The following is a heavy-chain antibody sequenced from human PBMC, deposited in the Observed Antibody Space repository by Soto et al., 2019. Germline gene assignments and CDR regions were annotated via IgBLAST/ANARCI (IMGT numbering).Heavy chain of an antibody. CDR2: IYYSGST. D-gene: IGHD1-1*01. CDR3: ARWNRAFDI. V-gene: IGHV4-39*01. CDR1: GGSISSSSYY. J-gene: IGHJ3*02. Sequence: SETLSLTCTVSGGSISSSSYYWGWIRQPPGKGLEWIGSIYYSGSTYYNPSLKSRVTISVDTSKNQFSLKRSSVTAADTAVYYCARWNRAFDIWGQGTMVTVSS.